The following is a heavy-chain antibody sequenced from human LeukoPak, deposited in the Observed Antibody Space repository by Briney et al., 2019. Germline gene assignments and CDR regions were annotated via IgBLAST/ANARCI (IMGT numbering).Heavy chain of an antibody. CDR1: GFTFSDYY. J-gene: IGHJ4*02. V-gene: IGHV4-34*01. CDR3: ARGLSDSWTGENY. D-gene: IGHD3-3*01. Sequence: GSLRLSCAASGFTFSDYYMSWIRQAPGKGLEWIGEINHSGSTNYNPSLKSRVTISLDTSKSQFSLKVRYVTAADTAVYYCARGLSDSWTGENYWGQGTLVTVSS. CDR2: INHSGST.